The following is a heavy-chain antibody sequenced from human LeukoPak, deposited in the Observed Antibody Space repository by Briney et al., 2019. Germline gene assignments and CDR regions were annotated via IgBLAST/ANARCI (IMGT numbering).Heavy chain of an antibody. CDR3: ARGPFGTDAFDI. Sequence: GASVKVSCKASGYTFNNYGISWVRQAPEQGLEWMGWISTYNGNTYHAQKLQGRVTMTTDTSTTTAYMELRSLRSDDTAVYYCARGPFGTDAFDIWGQGTMVTVSS. J-gene: IGHJ3*02. CDR1: GYTFNNYG. CDR2: ISTYNGNT. V-gene: IGHV1-18*01. D-gene: IGHD3-10*01.